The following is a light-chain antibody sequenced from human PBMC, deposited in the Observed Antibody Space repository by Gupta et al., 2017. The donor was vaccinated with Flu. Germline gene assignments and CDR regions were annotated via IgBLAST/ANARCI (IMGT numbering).Light chain of an antibody. V-gene: IGLV3-19*01. CDR1: SLRSYY. J-gene: IGLJ3*02. CDR2: GEN. Sequence: SSELTQDPAMSVALGQTVRITCQGDSLRSYYASWYQQTPGQAPVLVIYGENKRPSGIPDRFSGSRSGITASLTITGAQAEDEADYYCNSRDSSGNHLWVFGGGTKLTVL. CDR3: NSRDSSGNHLWV.